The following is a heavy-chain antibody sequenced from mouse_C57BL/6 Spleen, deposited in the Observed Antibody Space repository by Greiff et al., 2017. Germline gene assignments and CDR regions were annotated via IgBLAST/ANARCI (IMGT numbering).Heavy chain of an antibody. V-gene: IGHV2-2*01. CDR3: ARKGGSKIAMDY. CDR2: IWSGGRT. J-gene: IGHJ4*01. Sequence: VQLQQSGPGLVQPSQSLSITCTVSGFSLTSYGVHWVRQSPGKGLEWLGVIWSGGRTDYTAAFISRLSISQDNTKSQVFFKMNSLQADDTAIYYCARKGGSKIAMDYWGQGTSVTVSS. CDR1: GFSLTSYG. D-gene: IGHD2-5*01.